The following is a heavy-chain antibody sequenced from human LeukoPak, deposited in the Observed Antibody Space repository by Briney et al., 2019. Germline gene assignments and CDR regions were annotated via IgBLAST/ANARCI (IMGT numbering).Heavy chain of an antibody. D-gene: IGHD2-15*01. Sequence: GGSLRLSCAASGFTFSSYWMHWVRQAPGKGLVWVSRIKSDGSSTSYADSVKGRFTISRDNSKNTLYLQMNSLRAEDTAVYYCAKSNSHCSGGSCYSYYYYMDVWGKGTTVTVSS. V-gene: IGHV3-74*01. J-gene: IGHJ6*03. CDR2: IKSDGSST. CDR1: GFTFSSYW. CDR3: AKSNSHCSGGSCYSYYYYMDV.